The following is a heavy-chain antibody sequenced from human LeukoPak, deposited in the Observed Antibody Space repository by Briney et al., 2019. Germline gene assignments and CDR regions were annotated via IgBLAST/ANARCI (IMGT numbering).Heavy chain of an antibody. Sequence: GESLKTSRKGSGYSLTTYWIGWVRQVPGQGLEWMGIIYPGDSDTRYSPSFQGQVTISADKSISTAYLQWSSLKASDTAMDYCARQAVAFDCWGEGTLVTVSS. D-gene: IGHD6-19*01. CDR1: GYSLTTYW. V-gene: IGHV5-51*01. J-gene: IGHJ4*02. CDR2: IYPGDSDT. CDR3: ARQAVAFDC.